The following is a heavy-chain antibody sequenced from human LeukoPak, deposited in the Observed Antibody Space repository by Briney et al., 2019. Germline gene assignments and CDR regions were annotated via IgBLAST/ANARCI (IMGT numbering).Heavy chain of an antibody. J-gene: IGHJ4*02. CDR3: ARGGTVTTFDY. CDR1: GFTFDEYA. V-gene: IGHV3-20*04. CDR2: VNWNGGST. D-gene: IGHD4-11*01. Sequence: GGSLRLSCAASGFTFDEYAMTWVRQPPGRGLEWVSTVNWNGGSTSYADSVKGRFTISRHNAKHSLYLQMSSLRAEHTPFYYCARGGTVTTFDYWAQGTLVTVSS.